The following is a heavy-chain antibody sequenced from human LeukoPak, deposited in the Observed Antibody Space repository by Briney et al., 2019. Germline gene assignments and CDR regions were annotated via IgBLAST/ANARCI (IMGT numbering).Heavy chain of an antibody. CDR3: ARAYDSSGYYYE. CDR2: IYHSGST. V-gene: IGHV4-30-2*01. CDR1: GGSISSGGYS. D-gene: IGHD3-22*01. J-gene: IGHJ4*02. Sequence: KSSQTLSLTCAVSGGSISSGGYSWSWIRQPPGKGLEWIGYIYHSGSTYYNPSLKSRVTIPVDRSKNQFSLKLSSVTAADTAVYYCARAYDSSGYYYEWGQGTLVTVSS.